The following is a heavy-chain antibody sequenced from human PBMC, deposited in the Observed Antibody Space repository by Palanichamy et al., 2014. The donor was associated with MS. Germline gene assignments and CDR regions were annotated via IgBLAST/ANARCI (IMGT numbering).Heavy chain of an antibody. V-gene: IGHV3-21*01. Sequence: QLVEVWGRAWSSLGGPVRLSCAASGFTFSSYSMNWVRQAPGKGLEWVSSIGSSSSYIYYADSVKGRFTISRDNAKNSLYLQMNSLRAEDTAVYYCARDYYDSTRPFDYWGQGTLVTVSS. CDR1: GFTFSSYS. CDR2: IGSSSSYI. CDR3: ARDYYDSTRPFDY. D-gene: IGHD3-22*01. J-gene: IGHJ4*02.